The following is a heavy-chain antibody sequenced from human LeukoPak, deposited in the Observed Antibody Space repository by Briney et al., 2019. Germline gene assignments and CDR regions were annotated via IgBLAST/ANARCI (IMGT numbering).Heavy chain of an antibody. CDR3: ARGYEVRGVIIDLSHDY. CDR2: INPNSGGT. J-gene: IGHJ4*02. V-gene: IGHV1-2*06. D-gene: IGHD3-10*01. CDR1: GYTFTGYY. Sequence: ASVKVSRKDSGYTFTGYYMHWVRQAPGQGLEWMGRINPNSGGTNYAQKFQGRVTMTRDTSISTAYMELSRLRSDDTAVYYCARGYEVRGVIIDLSHDYWGQGTLVTVSS.